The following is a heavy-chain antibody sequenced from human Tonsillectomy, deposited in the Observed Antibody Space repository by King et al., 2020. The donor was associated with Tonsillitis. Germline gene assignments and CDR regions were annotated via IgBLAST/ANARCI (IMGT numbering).Heavy chain of an antibody. V-gene: IGHV4-59*01. CDR3: ARDQNYYDSSGYYRGGFDY. J-gene: IGHJ4*02. Sequence: VQLQESGPGLVKPSETLSLTCTVSGGSISSYYWSWIRQPPGKGLEWSGYIYYSGSTNYNPSLNSRVTISVATSKNQFSLKLSSVTAADTAVYYCARDQNYYDSSGYYRGGFDYWGQGTLVTVSS. CDR1: GGSISSYY. D-gene: IGHD3-22*01. CDR2: IYYSGST.